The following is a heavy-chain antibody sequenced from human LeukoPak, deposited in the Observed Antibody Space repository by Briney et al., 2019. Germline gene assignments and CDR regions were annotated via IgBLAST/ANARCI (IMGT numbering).Heavy chain of an antibody. Sequence: GGSLRLSCAASGFTFSSYAMSWVRQAPGKGLEWVSATSGSGGSTYYADSVKGRITISRDNSKNTLYLQMNSLRAEDTAVYYCAKDDPYSGSYWGYFDYWGQGTLVTVSS. V-gene: IGHV3-23*01. D-gene: IGHD1-26*01. J-gene: IGHJ4*02. CDR2: TSGSGGST. CDR3: AKDDPYSGSYWGYFDY. CDR1: GFTFSSYA.